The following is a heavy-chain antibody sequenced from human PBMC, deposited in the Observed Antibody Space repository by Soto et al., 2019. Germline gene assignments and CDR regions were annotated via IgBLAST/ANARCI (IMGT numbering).Heavy chain of an antibody. D-gene: IGHD6-13*01. J-gene: IGHJ4*02. Sequence: GVLQRLPCAASGFTFGSYGVHRVRQAPGKGLEWVAVIWYDGSNKYYADSVKGRFTISRDNSKNTLYLQMNSLRAEDTAVYFCAKNDAGHPDFWGQGTLVTVSS. CDR1: GFTFGSYG. CDR3: AKNDAGHPDF. CDR2: IWYDGSNK. V-gene: IGHV3-33*06.